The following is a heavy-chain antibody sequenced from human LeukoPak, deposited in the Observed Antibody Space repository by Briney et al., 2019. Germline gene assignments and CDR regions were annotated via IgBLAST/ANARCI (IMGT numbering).Heavy chain of an antibody. V-gene: IGHV1-69*13. Sequence: SVKVSCKASGYTFTSYGISWVRQAPGQGLEWMGGIIPIFGTANYAQKFQGRVTITADESTSTAYMELSSLRSEDTVVYYCARDQSSSWHHTDYWGQGTLVTVSS. J-gene: IGHJ4*02. CDR1: GYTFTSYG. CDR3: ARDQSSSWHHTDY. D-gene: IGHD6-13*01. CDR2: IIPIFGTA.